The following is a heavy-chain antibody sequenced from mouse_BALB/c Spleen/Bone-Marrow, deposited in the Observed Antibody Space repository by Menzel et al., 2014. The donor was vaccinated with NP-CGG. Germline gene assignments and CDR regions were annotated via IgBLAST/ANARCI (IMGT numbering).Heavy chain of an antibody. CDR3: ARSHGYYPYWYFDV. J-gene: IGHJ1*01. CDR2: IDPSDSET. V-gene: IGHV1-69*02. CDR1: GYTFTSYW. D-gene: IGHD2-3*01. Sequence: VQLQRSGAELVKPGAPVKLSCKASGYTFTSYWMNWVKQRPGRGLEWIGRIDPSDSETHYNQKFKDKATLTVDKSSSTAYIQLSSLTSEDSAVYYCARSHGYYPYWYFDVWGAGTTVTVSS.